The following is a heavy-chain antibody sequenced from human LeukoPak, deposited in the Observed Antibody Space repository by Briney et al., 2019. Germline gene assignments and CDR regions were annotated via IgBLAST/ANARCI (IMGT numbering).Heavy chain of an antibody. CDR1: GYTFTGYY. CDR2: INPNSGGT. CDR3: AASMTTVTTNYYHGMDV. V-gene: IGHV1-2*02. D-gene: IGHD4-17*01. Sequence: ASVKVSCKASGYTFTGYYMHWVRQAPGQGLEWMGWINPNSGGTNYAQKFQGRVTMTRDTSISTAYMELSRLRSDDTAVYYCAASMTTVTTNYYHGMDVWGQGTTVTVSS. J-gene: IGHJ6*02.